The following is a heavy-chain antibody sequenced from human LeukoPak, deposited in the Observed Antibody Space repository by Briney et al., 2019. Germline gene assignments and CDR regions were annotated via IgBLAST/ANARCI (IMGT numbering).Heavy chain of an antibody. CDR3: ARELAVVAANGYYYYYYMDV. CDR1: GFTFDDYG. V-gene: IGHV3-20*04. Sequence: GGSLRLSCAASGFTFDDYGMSWVRQAPGKGLEWVSGINWNGGSTGYADSVKGRFTISRDNAKNSLYLQMNSLRAEDTALYYCARELAVVAANGYYYYYYMDVWGKGTTVTVSS. D-gene: IGHD2-15*01. J-gene: IGHJ6*03. CDR2: INWNGGST.